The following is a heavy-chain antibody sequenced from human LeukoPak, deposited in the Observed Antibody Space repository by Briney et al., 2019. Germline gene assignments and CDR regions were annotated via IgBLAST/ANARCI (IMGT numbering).Heavy chain of an antibody. CDR2: IYTSGST. CDR3: ARGIVGATIDY. D-gene: IGHD1-26*01. J-gene: IGHJ4*02. Sequence: SETLSLTCTVPGGSISSYYWSWIRRPAGKGLEWIGRIYTSGSTNYNPSLMSRVTMSIDTSNNQFSLKLFSVTAADTAVYYCARGIVGATIDYWGQGTLVTVSS. V-gene: IGHV4-4*07. CDR1: GGSISSYY.